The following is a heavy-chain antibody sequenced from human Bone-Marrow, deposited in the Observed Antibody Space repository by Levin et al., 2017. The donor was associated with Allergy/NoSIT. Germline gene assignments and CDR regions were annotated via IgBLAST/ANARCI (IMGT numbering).Heavy chain of an antibody. D-gene: IGHD3-10*01. CDR1: GYNFIGYY. J-gene: IGHJ4*02. CDR2: LNPKSGET. CDR3: AKDSDELLND. V-gene: IGHV1-2*02. Sequence: ASVKVSCKASGYNFIGYYLHWVRQAPGQGLEWMGWLNPKSGETYYAQNFQGRVTMTRDTSISTAHLEVNRLRSDDTAVYYCAKDSDELLNDWGQGTLVTVSS.